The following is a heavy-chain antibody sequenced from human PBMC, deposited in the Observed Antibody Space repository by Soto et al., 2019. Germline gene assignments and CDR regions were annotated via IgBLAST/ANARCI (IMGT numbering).Heavy chain of an antibody. J-gene: IGHJ4*02. CDR1: GFTFSDYS. CDR3: ARDHIYAFDN. Sequence: PGGTLRLSCAVSGFTFSDYSKNWDRKAPRKGLEWISYIRTTPSVIVYADSVKGRCTISRDNSKNSMYLQMNSLTDEDTAVYYCARDHIYAFDNWGQGTPVTVSS. D-gene: IGHD5-18*01. CDR2: IRTTPSVI. V-gene: IGHV3-48*02.